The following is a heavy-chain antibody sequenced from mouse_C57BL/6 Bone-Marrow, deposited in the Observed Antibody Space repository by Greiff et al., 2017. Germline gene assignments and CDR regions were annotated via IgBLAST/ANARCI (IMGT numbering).Heavy chain of an antibody. CDR2: ISRGGDYI. V-gene: IGHV5-9-1*02. J-gene: IGHJ2*01. Sequence: EVQVVESGEGLVKPGGSLKLSCAASGFTFSSYAMSWVRQTPEKRLEWVAYISRGGDYIYYADTVKGRFTISRANARNTPYLQMSSLKSEDTAMYYCTRGYYSNYDYFDYWGQGTTLTVSS. CDR1: GFTFSSYA. CDR3: TRGYYSNYDYFDY. D-gene: IGHD2-5*01.